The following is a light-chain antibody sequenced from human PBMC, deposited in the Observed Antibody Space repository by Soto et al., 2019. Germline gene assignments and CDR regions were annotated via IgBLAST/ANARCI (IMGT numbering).Light chain of an antibody. V-gene: IGLV2-14*02. CDR1: SSDVGSYNL. J-gene: IGLJ1*01. CDR2: EGS. Sequence: QSALTQPASVSGSPGQSITISCTGTSSDVGSYNLVSWYQQHPGKAPKLMIYEGSKRPSGVSNRFSGSKSGNTASLTISGLQAEDEADYYCQSYDSSLAVFGTGTKLTVL. CDR3: QSYDSSLAV.